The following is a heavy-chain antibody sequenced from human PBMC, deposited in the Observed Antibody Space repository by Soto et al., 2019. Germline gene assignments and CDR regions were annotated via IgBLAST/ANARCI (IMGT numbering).Heavy chain of an antibody. Sequence: SETLSLTCNLSVGSFHNFYWLWIRQRPGKGLECVGHVHYSGSANYSPSLNSRATISIETSKSQLSLKLRSVTAADTAMYFCARGFDYYATSGYFRFESWAQGITVTVSS. CDR1: VGSFHNFY. CDR2: VHYSGSA. D-gene: IGHD3-16*01. V-gene: IGHV4-59*13. J-gene: IGHJ4*02. CDR3: ARGFDYYATSGYFRFES.